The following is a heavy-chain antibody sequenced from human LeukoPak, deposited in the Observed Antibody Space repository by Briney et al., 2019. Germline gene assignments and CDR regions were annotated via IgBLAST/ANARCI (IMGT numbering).Heavy chain of an antibody. V-gene: IGHV3-9*01. CDR2: ISWNSGSL. D-gene: IGHD6-25*01. CDR1: GFTFNNFA. Sequence: ARSLRLSCAASGFTFNNFAMHWVRQVPGKGLEWVSGISWNSGSLAYPDSVNGRFTISRDNAKNSLYLQMNRLTPEDTAVYYCSKDKIGQGQRYIDYWGQGTLVTVPS. J-gene: IGHJ4*02. CDR3: SKDKIGQGQRYIDY.